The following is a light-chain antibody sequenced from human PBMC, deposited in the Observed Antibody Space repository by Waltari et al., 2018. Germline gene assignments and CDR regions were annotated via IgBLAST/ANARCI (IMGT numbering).Light chain of an antibody. CDR1: QTVSTIA. CDR2: SAY. J-gene: IGKJ4*01. CDR3: QQYDGIVVT. V-gene: IGKV3-20*01. Sequence: EIVLTQSPGTLSLSPGDRATLSCRASQTVSTIALSWYQQKPGQAPRVLIYSAYNRATGITDRFSGSGSGTDFTLTINRLAPEDVAMYYCQQYDGIVVTFGGGTKVEI.